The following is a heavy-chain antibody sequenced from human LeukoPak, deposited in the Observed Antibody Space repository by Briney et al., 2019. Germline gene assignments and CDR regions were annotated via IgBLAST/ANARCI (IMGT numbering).Heavy chain of an antibody. CDR3: ARVASSGAFDS. J-gene: IGHJ3*02. V-gene: IGHV1-46*01. CDR1: VYTHISYH. Sequence: ASVRVSLQACVYTHISYHMYGVRQTPGQGLEWKGIKHPSEGSTSCAQKFQGRVTMTRDTSTRTVYMELSSLRSEDTAVYYCARVASSGAFDSWGQGTMVSVSS. D-gene: IGHD2-15*01. CDR2: KHPSEGST.